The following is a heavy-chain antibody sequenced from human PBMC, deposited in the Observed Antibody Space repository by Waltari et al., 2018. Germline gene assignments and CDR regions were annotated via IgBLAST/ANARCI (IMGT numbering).Heavy chain of an antibody. J-gene: IGHJ4*02. CDR1: GFTSSSYA. CDR3: ATSQFNYAFYFDY. V-gene: IGHV3-23*01. D-gene: IGHD3-16*01. Sequence: DVQLLESGGGLVQSGGSLRLSCAASGFTSSSYAMTWVRQAPGKGLEWVSDISASGGSTYYADSVKGRFTISRDNSKNTMYLQMNSLRAEDSAVYYCATSQFNYAFYFDYWGQGTLVTVSS. CDR2: ISASGGST.